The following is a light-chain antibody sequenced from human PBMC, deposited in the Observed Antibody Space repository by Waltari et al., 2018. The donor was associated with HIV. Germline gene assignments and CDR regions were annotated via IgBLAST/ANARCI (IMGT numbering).Light chain of an antibody. CDR3: ESADNSGTYWV. J-gene: IGLJ3*02. CDR1: AFPSQY. V-gene: IGLV3-25*03. Sequence: SYELTQPPSVSVSPGQTAKITCSGDAFPSQYAHWFQHKPGQAPLLVIYKDSQRPSGIPERFSGSHSGTTVTLTISGVQAEDEADYYCESADNSGTYWVFGGGTKLTVL. CDR2: KDS.